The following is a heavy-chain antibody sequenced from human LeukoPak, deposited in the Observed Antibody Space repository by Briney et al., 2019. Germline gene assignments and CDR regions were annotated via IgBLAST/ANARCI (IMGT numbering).Heavy chain of an antibody. J-gene: IGHJ5*02. V-gene: IGHV3-23*01. CDR2: ISAGGGGT. CDR3: AKAGAAVISDWFDL. D-gene: IGHD6-13*01. CDR1: GFTFSSYA. Sequence: GGSLRLSCAASGFTFSSYAMSWVRQAPGKGLEWVSAISAGGGGTYYADSVKGRFTISRDKSKNTLYLQMNSLGAEDTAVYYCAKAGAAVISDWFDLWGQGTLVTVSS.